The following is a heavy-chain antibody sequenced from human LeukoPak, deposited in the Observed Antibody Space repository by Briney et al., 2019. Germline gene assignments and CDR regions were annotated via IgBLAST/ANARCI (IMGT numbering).Heavy chain of an antibody. D-gene: IGHD3-10*01. CDR1: AFIFSGHW. J-gene: IGHJ4*02. CDR2: ISGSGGST. V-gene: IGHV3-23*01. CDR3: AKGTRITMVRGVFDY. Sequence: GGSLRLSCEGSAFIFSGHWMNWVRQTPGKGLEWVSAISGSGGSTYYADSVKGRFTISRDNSKNTLYLQMNSLRAEDTAVYYCAKGTRITMVRGVFDYWGQGTLVTVSS.